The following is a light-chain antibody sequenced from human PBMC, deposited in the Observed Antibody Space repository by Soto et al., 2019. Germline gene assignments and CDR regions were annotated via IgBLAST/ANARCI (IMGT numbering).Light chain of an antibody. Sequence: EIVMTQSPATLSVSPGEGATLSCRASQSVSTNLVWYQHKPGQAPRLLMYGASTRATDIPARFSGSGSGTEFTLTISSLQSEDYAVYYCQQYYSLPRTFGGGTKVDIK. CDR3: QQYYSLPRT. J-gene: IGKJ4*01. CDR1: QSVSTN. V-gene: IGKV3-15*01. CDR2: GAS.